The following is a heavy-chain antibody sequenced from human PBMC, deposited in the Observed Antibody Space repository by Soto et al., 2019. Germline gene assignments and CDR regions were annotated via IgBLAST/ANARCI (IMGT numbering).Heavy chain of an antibody. V-gene: IGHV1-8*01. CDR3: ARVRALHWELVYYMDV. J-gene: IGHJ6*03. CDR2: MNPTSGNT. Sequence: ASVKVSCKASGYTFISYDINWVRQATGQGLEWMGWMNPTSGNTGYAQKFQGRVTMTRNTSISTAYMELSSLRSDDTAVYYCARVRALHWELVYYMDVWGKGTTVTVSS. D-gene: IGHD1-7*01. CDR1: GYTFISYD.